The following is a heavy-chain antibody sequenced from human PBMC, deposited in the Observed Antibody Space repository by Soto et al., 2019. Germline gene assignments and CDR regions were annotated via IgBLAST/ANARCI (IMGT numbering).Heavy chain of an antibody. CDR2: IYWDDDK. CDR3: AHRQDDILTGNSWYFDL. D-gene: IGHD3-9*01. CDR1: GFSLTTSGVG. Sequence: QITLKESGPTLVKPTQTLTLTCTFSGFSLTTSGVGVGWIRQPPGKALEGLALIYWDDDKRYTPSLKSRLTITKDTSKNQVVLTMTNMDPVDTATYYCAHRQDDILTGNSWYFDLWGRGTLVTVSS. J-gene: IGHJ2*01. V-gene: IGHV2-5*02.